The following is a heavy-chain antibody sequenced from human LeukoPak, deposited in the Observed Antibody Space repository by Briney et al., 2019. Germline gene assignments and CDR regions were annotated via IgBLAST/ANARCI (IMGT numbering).Heavy chain of an antibody. V-gene: IGHV3-15*01. CDR1: GFTFSNAW. CDR2: IRSKIDGGTT. J-gene: IGHJ4*02. Sequence: GGSLRLSCAASGFTFSNAWMSWVRQSPGKGLEWVGRIRSKIDGGTTDYAAPVKGRFTISRDDSKNTLYLQMDSLKTEDTAVYYCTTAAVHWGQGTLVTVSS. CDR3: TTAAVH.